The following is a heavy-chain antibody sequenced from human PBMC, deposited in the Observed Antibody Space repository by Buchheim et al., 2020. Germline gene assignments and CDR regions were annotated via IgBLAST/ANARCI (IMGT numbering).Heavy chain of an antibody. CDR1: GYTFTSYY. D-gene: IGHD2-15*01. CDR2: INPSGGST. Sequence: QVQLVQSGAEVKKPGASVKVSCKASGYTFTSYYMHWVRQAPGQGLEWMGIINPSGGSTSYAQKFQGRVTMTRDKSTSTVYMELSSLRSEDTAVYYCARGRGWYCSGGSCRDNWFDPWGQGTL. CDR3: ARGRGWYCSGGSCRDNWFDP. V-gene: IGHV1-46*01. J-gene: IGHJ5*02.